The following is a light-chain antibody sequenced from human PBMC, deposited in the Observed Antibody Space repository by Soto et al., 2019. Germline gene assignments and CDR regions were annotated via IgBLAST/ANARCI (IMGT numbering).Light chain of an antibody. CDR2: EVS. V-gene: IGLV2-14*01. J-gene: IGLJ3*02. CDR1: NSNLGDNF. CDR3: SSYTTTNTGV. Sequence: QSVLTQPASVSAAPGQKVTISCSGSNSNLGDNFVSWYQQHPDKAPKLMIFEVSNRPSGVSDRFSGSKSGNTASLTISGLQAEDEADYYCSSYTTTNTGVFGGGTKLTVL.